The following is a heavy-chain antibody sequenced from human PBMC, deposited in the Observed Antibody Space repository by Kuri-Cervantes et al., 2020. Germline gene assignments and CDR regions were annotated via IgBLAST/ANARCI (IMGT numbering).Heavy chain of an antibody. CDR1: GFTFDDYG. D-gene: IGHD5-24*01. CDR2: INWNGGST. J-gene: IGHJ4*02. Sequence: LSLTCAASGFTFDDYGMSWVRQAPGKGPEWVSGINWNGGSTGYADSVKGRFTISRDNAKNSLYLQMNSLRAEDTAVYYCARDWARDGYNPAGDFDYWGQGTLVTVSS. V-gene: IGHV3-20*04. CDR3: ARDWARDGYNPAGDFDY.